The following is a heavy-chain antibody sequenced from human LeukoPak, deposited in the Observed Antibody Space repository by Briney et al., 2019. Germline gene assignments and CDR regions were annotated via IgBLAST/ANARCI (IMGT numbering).Heavy chain of an antibody. J-gene: IGHJ4*02. CDR2: ISGNSDYI. V-gene: IGHV3-21*01. Sequence: QTGRSLRLSCAASGFTFSSHHMHWVRQAPGKGLEWVSSISGNSDYIYYADSLKGRFTISRDNAKNSLYLQMTSLRAEDTAVFYCARATLNIGNYYYFDYWGQGTLVTVSS. D-gene: IGHD2/OR15-2a*01. CDR1: GFTFSSHH. CDR3: ARATLNIGNYYYFDY.